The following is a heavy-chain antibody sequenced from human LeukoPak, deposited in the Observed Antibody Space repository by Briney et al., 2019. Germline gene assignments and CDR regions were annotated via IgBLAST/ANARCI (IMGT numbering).Heavy chain of an antibody. CDR1: GFTFSSYG. J-gene: IGHJ5*02. V-gene: IGHV3-23*01. D-gene: IGHD3-3*01. CDR3: ARHDWFDP. Sequence: GGSLRLSCAASGFTFSSYGMSWVRQAPGKGLEWVSAISGSGGSTYYADSVKGRFTISRDNSKNTLYPQMNSLRAEDTTIYYCARHDWFDPWGQGTLVTVSS. CDR2: ISGSGGST.